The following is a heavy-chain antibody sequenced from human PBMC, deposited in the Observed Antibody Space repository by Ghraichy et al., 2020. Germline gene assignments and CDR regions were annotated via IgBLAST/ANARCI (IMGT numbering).Heavy chain of an antibody. CDR3: ARRPYSYGLWSYYYYGMDV. CDR2: INHSGST. D-gene: IGHD5-18*01. V-gene: IGHV4-34*01. J-gene: IGHJ6*02. Sequence: SETLSLTCAVYGGSFSGYYWSWIRQPPGKGLEWIGEINHSGSTNYNPSLKSRVTISVDTSKNQFSLKLSSVTAADTAVYYCARRPYSYGLWSYYYYGMDVWGQGTTVTVSS. CDR1: GGSFSGYY.